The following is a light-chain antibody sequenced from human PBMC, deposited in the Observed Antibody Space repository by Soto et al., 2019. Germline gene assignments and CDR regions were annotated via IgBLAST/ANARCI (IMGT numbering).Light chain of an antibody. Sequence: QSALTQPASVSGSPGQSITISCTGTSSDVGGYNYVSWYQEHPGKAPKLMIYDVSNRPSGVSNRFSGSKSGNTASLTISGLKAEDDADYYCCVYTSSSTLVVFGGGTKLTVL. V-gene: IGLV2-14*01. CDR3: CVYTSSSTLVV. CDR2: DVS. J-gene: IGLJ2*01. CDR1: SSDVGGYNY.